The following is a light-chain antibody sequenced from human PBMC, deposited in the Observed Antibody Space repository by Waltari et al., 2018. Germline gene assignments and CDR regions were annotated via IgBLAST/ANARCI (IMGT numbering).Light chain of an antibody. CDR1: PRVASNY. CDR3: QQYGTSHWT. V-gene: IGKV3-20*01. J-gene: IGKJ1*01. Sequence: VVLTQSPDTLSLSPGERATPSCRASPRVASNYLAWYQQKPGQAPRLLIYATSTRATGTPDRFSGSGSGTDFILTISRLEPEDFAVYFCQQYGTSHWTFGQGTRVEFK. CDR2: ATS.